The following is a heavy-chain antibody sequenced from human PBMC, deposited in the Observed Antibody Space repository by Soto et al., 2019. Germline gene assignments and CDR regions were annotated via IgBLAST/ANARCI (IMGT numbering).Heavy chain of an antibody. Sequence: QVQLVQSGAEVKKPGASVKVSCKVCGYTLTELSMHWVRQAPGKGLEWMGGFDPEDGETIYAQKFQGRVTMTEDTSTDTAYMELSSLRSEDTAVYYCAPARYCSGGSCYSGNWFDPWGQGTLVTVSS. D-gene: IGHD2-15*01. J-gene: IGHJ5*02. CDR2: FDPEDGET. CDR3: APARYCSGGSCYSGNWFDP. CDR1: GYTLTELS. V-gene: IGHV1-24*01.